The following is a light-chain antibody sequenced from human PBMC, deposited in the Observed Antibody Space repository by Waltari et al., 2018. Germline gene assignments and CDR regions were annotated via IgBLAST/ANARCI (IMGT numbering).Light chain of an antibody. CDR2: EDT. J-gene: IGLJ1*01. V-gene: IGLV3-10*01. CDR3: YSSDSTGLRV. Sequence: SYELTQPPSLSVSPGQTARITCSGQELPRKYAYWFQQKSGQAPRLVIYEDTKRPSGIPERFSGSSSGTVATLTITGAQVDDEADYYCYSSDSTGLRVFGGGTTVVVL. CDR1: ELPRKY.